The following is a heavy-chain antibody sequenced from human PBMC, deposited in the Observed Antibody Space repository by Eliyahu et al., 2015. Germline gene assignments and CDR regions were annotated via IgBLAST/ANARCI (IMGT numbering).Heavy chain of an antibody. D-gene: IGHD3-10*01. J-gene: IGHJ1*01. V-gene: IGHV3-23*01. CDR1: GXTXSSXA. CDR3: AKESRFSDYYGSGSYYNGYFQH. CDR2: ISGSGGST. Sequence: EVQLLESGGGLXQPGGSXRLSCAASGXTXSSXAXSWVRQXPGKGLXWVSAISGSGGSTYYVDSVKGRFTISRDNSKNTLYLQMNSLRAEDTAVYYCAKESRFSDYYGSGSYYNGYFQHWGQGTLVTVSS.